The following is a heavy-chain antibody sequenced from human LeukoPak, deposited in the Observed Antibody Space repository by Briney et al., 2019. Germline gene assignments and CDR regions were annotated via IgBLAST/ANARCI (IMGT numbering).Heavy chain of an antibody. CDR3: ARGIGYNSY. D-gene: IGHD5-24*01. CDR1: GGSVSSGSYY. V-gene: IGHV4-61*01. Sequence: SETLSLTCTVPGGSVSSGSYYWSWIRQPPGKGLEWIGYIYYSGSTNYNPSLKSRVSISVDTSKNQFSLKLSSVTAADTAVYYCARGIGYNSYWGQGTLVTVSS. J-gene: IGHJ4*02. CDR2: IYYSGST.